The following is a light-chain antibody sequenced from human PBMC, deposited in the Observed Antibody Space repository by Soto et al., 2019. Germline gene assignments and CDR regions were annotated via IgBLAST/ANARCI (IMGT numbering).Light chain of an antibody. CDR1: QRVSRSN. V-gene: IGKV3-20*01. J-gene: IGKJ4*01. CDR2: GAS. CDR3: HHYGSTLLP. Sequence: IVLTQSPGTVSLSPGERATLSCKSSQRVSRSNIGWYQQKPGQAPSLLIYGASKRTTGVPDRFSGSGSDTEFTLIISRLEPEDFAVYYCHHYGSTLLPFGGGTKVDIK.